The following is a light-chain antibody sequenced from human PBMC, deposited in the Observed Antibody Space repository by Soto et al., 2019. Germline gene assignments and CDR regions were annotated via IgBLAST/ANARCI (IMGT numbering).Light chain of an antibody. J-gene: IGLJ2*01. V-gene: IGLV2-14*01. Sequence: QSVLTQPASVSGSPGQSITISCTGTSSDVGGYDFASWFQQHPGKAPKLMIYDVSHRPSGVSNRFSGSKSGNTASLTISGLQAEDEADYYCSSYTASSTLVFGGGTKLTVL. CDR2: DVS. CDR3: SSYTASSTLV. CDR1: SSDVGGYDF.